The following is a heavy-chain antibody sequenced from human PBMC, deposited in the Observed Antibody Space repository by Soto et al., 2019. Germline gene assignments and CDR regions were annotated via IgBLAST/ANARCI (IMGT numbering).Heavy chain of an antibody. Sequence: QVQLVESGGGAVQPGRSLRLSCAASGFTFSSYGMHWVRQAPGKGLEWVAVISYDGSNKYYADSVKGRFTISRDNSKNPLYLQMNSLRAEDTAVYYCALGGYSSAWYNRIPWDSWGQGTLVTVSS. CDR3: ALGGYSSAWYNRIPWDS. D-gene: IGHD6-19*01. CDR2: ISYDGSNK. CDR1: GFTFSSYG. J-gene: IGHJ4*02. V-gene: IGHV3-30*03.